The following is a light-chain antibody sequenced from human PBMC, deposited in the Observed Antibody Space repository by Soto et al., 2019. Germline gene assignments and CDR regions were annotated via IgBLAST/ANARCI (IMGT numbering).Light chain of an antibody. V-gene: IGKV3D-15*01. J-gene: IGKJ1*01. CDR2: GAS. CDR1: QSVRSN. Sequence: EIVLTQSPATLSASPGERVTLSCRASQSVRSNLAWYQQRVGQAPRLLIFGASARATGIPARFSGSGSGTAFTLTISSLQSADFAVYFCQQYNKWPRTFGQGTKVEIK. CDR3: QQYNKWPRT.